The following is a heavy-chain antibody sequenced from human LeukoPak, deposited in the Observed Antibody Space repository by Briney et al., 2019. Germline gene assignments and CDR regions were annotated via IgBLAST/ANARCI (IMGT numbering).Heavy chain of an antibody. J-gene: IGHJ5*02. CDR3: ARVNKMRSGILMGFDP. Sequence: ASVKVSCKASGYSFTGYYIHWVRQAPGQGLEWMGWINPDSGVTNYAQKFQDRVTMTRDTSISTASMGLSRLRSDDTAVYYCARVNKMRSGILMGFDPWGQGTLVTVSS. V-gene: IGHV1-2*02. CDR1: GYSFTGYY. CDR2: INPDSGVT. D-gene: IGHD3-10*01.